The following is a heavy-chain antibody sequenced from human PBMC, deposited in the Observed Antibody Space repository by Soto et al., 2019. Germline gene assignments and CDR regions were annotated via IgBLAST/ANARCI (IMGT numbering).Heavy chain of an antibody. Sequence: ASVKVSCKASGYTFTSYGISWVRQAPGQGLEWMGWISAYNGNTNYAQKLQGRVTMTTDTSTSTAYMELRSLRSDDTAVYYCARGKREGYYDILTGYLLNVSEYYFDYWGQGTLVTVSS. CDR1: GYTFTSYG. CDR3: ARGKREGYYDILTGYLLNVSEYYFDY. V-gene: IGHV1-18*01. CDR2: ISAYNGNT. D-gene: IGHD3-9*01. J-gene: IGHJ4*02.